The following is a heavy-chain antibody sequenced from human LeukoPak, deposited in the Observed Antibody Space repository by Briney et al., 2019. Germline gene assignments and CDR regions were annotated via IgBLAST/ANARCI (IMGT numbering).Heavy chain of an antibody. D-gene: IGHD2-2*01. J-gene: IGHJ4*02. CDR3: AKDYYSSTLGGFDY. Sequence: GRSLRLSCAASGFTFDDYAMHWVRQAPGKGLEWVSGISWNSNSIGYADPVKGRFTISRDNAKNSLYLQMNSLRPEDTALYYCAKDYYSSTLGGFDYWGQGTLVTVSS. CDR2: ISWNSNSI. V-gene: IGHV3-9*01. CDR1: GFTFDDYA.